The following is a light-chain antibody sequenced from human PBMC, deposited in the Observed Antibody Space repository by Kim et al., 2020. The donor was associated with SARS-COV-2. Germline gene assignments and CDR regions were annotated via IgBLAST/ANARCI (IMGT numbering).Light chain of an antibody. CDR3: HQYNDWPLYT. J-gene: IGKJ2*01. V-gene: IGKV3-15*01. Sequence: EIVMTQSPATLSVSPGERATLSCRTSQSVSSNLAWYQQRLGQAPRLLIYGASTRATGIPARFSGSGSGTEFTLTISSLQSEDFAIYYCHQYNDWPLYTFGQGTKLE. CDR2: GAS. CDR1: QSVSSN.